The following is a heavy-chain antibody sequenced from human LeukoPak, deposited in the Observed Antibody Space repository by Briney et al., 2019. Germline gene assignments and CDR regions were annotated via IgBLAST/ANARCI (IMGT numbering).Heavy chain of an antibody. D-gene: IGHD4-17*01. Sequence: GGSLRLSCAASGFTVSSNYMSWVRQAPGKGLEWVSVIYSGGSTYYADSVKGRFTISRDNSKSTLYLQMNSLRAEDTAVYYCARAGDYGVIDYWGQGTLVTVSS. CDR3: ARAGDYGVIDY. V-gene: IGHV3-66*01. J-gene: IGHJ4*02. CDR2: IYSGGST. CDR1: GFTVSSNY.